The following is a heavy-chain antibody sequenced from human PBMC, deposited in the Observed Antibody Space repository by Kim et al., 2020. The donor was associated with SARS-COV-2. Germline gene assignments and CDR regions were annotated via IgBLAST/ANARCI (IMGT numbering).Heavy chain of an antibody. D-gene: IGHD2-2*01. CDR1: GFTFSSYS. CDR2: ISSSSSYI. J-gene: IGHJ4*02. CDR3: AREMSYCSSTRCPHGYFDY. V-gene: IGHV3-21*01. Sequence: GGSLRLSCAASGFTFSSYSMNWVRQAPGKGLEWVSTISSSSSYIYYADSVKGRFTISRDNAKNSLYLQMNSLRAEDTAVYYCAREMSYCSSTRCPHGYFDYWGQGTLVTVSS.